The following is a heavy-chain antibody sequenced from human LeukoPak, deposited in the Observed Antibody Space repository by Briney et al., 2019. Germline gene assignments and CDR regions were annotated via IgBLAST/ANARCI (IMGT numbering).Heavy chain of an antibody. CDR1: GFTLSSYW. CDR2: VSKDGRVK. J-gene: IGHJ4*02. V-gene: IGHV3-7*03. D-gene: IGHD3-10*01. CDR3: ARDLDYYRSDY. Sequence: GGSMRLSCAASGFTLSSYWMGWLRQAPGKGLEWVASVSKDGRVKKYVDSVRGRFTISRDNAKKSLFLQMNSLRAEDTAVYYCARDLDYYRSDYWGQGTLVTVSS.